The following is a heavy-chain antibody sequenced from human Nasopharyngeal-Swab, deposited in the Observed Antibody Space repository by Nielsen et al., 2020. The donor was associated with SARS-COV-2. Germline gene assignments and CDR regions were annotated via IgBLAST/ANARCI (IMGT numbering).Heavy chain of an antibody. V-gene: IGHV5-51*01. CDR1: GYSFTSYW. Sequence: KVSCKGSGYSFTSYWIGWVRQMPGKGLEWMGIIYPGDSDTRYSPSFQGHVTISAAKSISTAYLQWSSLKASDTAMYYCAGLVVRGIYPLPEPYYYYYYMDVWGKGTTVTVSS. D-gene: IGHD3-10*01. J-gene: IGHJ6*03. CDR2: IYPGDSDT. CDR3: AGLVVRGIYPLPEPYYYYYYMDV.